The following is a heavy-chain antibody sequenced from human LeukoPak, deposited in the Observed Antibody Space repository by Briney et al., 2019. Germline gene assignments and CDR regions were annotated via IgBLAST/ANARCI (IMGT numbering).Heavy chain of an antibody. V-gene: IGHV4-34*01. D-gene: IGHD2-8*01. CDR3: ARGSPYCTNGVCYFDY. CDR2: INHSGST. Sequence: PSETLSLTCAVYGGSFSGYYWSWIRQPPGKGLEWIGEINHSGSTNYNPSLKSRVTISVDTSKNQFSLKLSSVTAADTAVYYCARGSPYCTNGVCYFDYWGQGTRVTVSS. J-gene: IGHJ4*02. CDR1: GGSFSGYY.